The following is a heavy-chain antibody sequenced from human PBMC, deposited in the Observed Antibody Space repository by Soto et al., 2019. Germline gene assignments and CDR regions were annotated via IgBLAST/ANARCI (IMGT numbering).Heavy chain of an antibody. CDR2: ISYTGST. V-gene: IGHV4-59*13. CDR3: ASVGELPVWFDP. D-gene: IGHD3-10*01. Sequence: QLQLQESGPGLVKPSETLSLTCTASGDSISSYYWSWIRQPPGKGLEWIGYISYTGSTIYNPSLESRATISLDTSKNQVSLSLSSVTVADTAMYYCASVGELPVWFDPWGRGTLVTVSS. CDR1: GDSISSYY. J-gene: IGHJ5*02.